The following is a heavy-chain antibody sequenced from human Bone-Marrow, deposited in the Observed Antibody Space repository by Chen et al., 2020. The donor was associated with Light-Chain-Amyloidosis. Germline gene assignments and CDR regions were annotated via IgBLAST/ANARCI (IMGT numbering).Heavy chain of an antibody. CDR2: ISGSGGST. CDR1: GFTFSSYA. V-gene: IGHV3-23*04. Sequence: EAQLVESGGGLVQPGGSLRLSCAASGFTFSSYAMSWVRQAPGKGLGWVSGISGSGGSTYYADSVKGRFTISRDNSKNTLYLQMNSLRAEDTAVYYCAKRPPYPSIYGMDVWGQGTTVTVSS. CDR3: AKRPPYPSIYGMDV. D-gene: IGHD2-21*01. J-gene: IGHJ6*02.